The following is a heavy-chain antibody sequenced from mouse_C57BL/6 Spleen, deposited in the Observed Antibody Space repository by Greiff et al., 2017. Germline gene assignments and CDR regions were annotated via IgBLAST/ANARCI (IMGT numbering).Heavy chain of an antibody. V-gene: IGHV1-53*01. Sequence: QVQLQQPGTELVKPGASVKLSCKASGYTFTSYWMHWVKQRPGQGLEWIGNINPSNGGTNYNEKFKSKATLTVDTSSCTAYMQISSLTSEDSAVYCCARSYYSNWYFDVWGTGTTVTVSS. J-gene: IGHJ1*03. CDR3: ARSYYSNWYFDV. D-gene: IGHD2-5*01. CDR1: GYTFTSYW. CDR2: INPSNGGT.